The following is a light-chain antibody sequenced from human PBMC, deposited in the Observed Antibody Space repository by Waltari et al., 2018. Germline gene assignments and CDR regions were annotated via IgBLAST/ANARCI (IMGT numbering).Light chain of an antibody. CDR1: QDINND. CDR2: YAS. J-gene: IGKJ5*01. Sequence: IQLTQSPSSLSASVGDRCTIACRASQDINNDLAWYQQKPGKAPKLLIYYASSLQSGVPSRFSGSGSGTDFTLTISSLQPEDFATYHCQHFKTYPITFGQGTRLEIK. CDR3: QHFKTYPIT. V-gene: IGKV1-13*02.